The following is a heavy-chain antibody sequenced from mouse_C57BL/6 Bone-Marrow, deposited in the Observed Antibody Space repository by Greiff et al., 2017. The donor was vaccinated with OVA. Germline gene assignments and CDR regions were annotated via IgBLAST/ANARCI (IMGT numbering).Heavy chain of an antibody. J-gene: IGHJ3*01. Sequence: QVQLKQSGAELVRPGASVKLSCKASGYTFTDYYINWVKQRPGQGLEWIARIYPGSGNTYYNEKFKGKATLTAEKSSSTAYMQLSSLTSEDSAVYFGASPDYYGSSTWFAYWGQGTLVTVSA. D-gene: IGHD1-1*01. CDR2: IYPGSGNT. V-gene: IGHV1-76*01. CDR3: ASPDYYGSSTWFAY. CDR1: GYTFTDYY.